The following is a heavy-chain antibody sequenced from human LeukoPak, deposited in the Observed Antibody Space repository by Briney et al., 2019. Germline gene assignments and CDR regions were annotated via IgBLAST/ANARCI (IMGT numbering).Heavy chain of an antibody. J-gene: IGHJ4*02. Sequence: GGSLRLSCAASGFTFSSYGMSWVRQAPGKGLEWVSAISGSGGRTYYADSVKGRFTISRDNSKNTLYLQMNSLRAEDTALYYCAKDVTAPSDHWGQGTLVTVSS. CDR1: GFTFSSYG. D-gene: IGHD2-2*01. CDR2: ISGSGGRT. V-gene: IGHV3-23*01. CDR3: AKDVTAPSDH.